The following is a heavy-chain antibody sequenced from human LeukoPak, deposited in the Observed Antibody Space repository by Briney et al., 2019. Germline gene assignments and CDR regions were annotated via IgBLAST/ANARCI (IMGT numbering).Heavy chain of an antibody. CDR3: ASAYGSGTKGLPYYFDY. CDR2: IYYSGST. D-gene: IGHD3-10*01. Sequence: SETLSLTCTVSGGSISSSSYYWGWIRQPPGKGLEWIGSIYYSGSTYYNPSLKSRVTISVDTSKNQFSLKLSSVTAADTAVYYCASAYGSGTKGLPYYFDYWGQGTLVTVSS. CDR1: GGSISSSSYY. V-gene: IGHV4-39*07. J-gene: IGHJ4*02.